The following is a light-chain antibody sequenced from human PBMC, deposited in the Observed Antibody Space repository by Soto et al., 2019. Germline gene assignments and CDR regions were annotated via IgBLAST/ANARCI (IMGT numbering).Light chain of an antibody. V-gene: IGKV4-1*01. Sequence: DIVMTQSPDSLAVSLGERATINCKSSRTILSSSNNMNYLAWYQQKPGQPPRRLIYWASTRESGVPDRFSGSGSGTDFTLTISSLQAEDVAVYYCQQYYSSPFTFGPGTKVDIK. CDR2: WAS. J-gene: IGKJ3*01. CDR1: RTILSSSNNMNY. CDR3: QQYYSSPFT.